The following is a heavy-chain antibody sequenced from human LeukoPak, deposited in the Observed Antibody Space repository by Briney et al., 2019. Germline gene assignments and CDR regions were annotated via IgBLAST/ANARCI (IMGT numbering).Heavy chain of an antibody. D-gene: IGHD1-26*01. CDR3: AREKLQDYSYYMDV. V-gene: IGHV4-59*11. J-gene: IGHJ6*03. CDR1: GGSISSHY. Sequence: SETLSLTCTVSGGSISSHYWSWIRQPPGKGLEWIGYIYYSGSTNYNPSLKSRVTISVDTSKNQFSLKLSSVTAADTAVYYCAREKLQDYSYYMDVWGKGTTVTVSS. CDR2: IYYSGST.